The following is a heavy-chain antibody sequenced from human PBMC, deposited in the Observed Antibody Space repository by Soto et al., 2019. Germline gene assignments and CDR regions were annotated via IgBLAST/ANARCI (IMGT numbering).Heavy chain of an antibody. CDR3: ARDYDY. CDR2: INHSGST. Sequence: NPSETLSLTCAVYVGSCSGYYWSWIRQPPGKGLEWIGEINHSGSTNYNPSLKSRVTISVDTSKNQFSLKMSSVPAADTAVYYCARDYDYWGQGTLVTVSS. J-gene: IGHJ4*02. V-gene: IGHV4-34*01. CDR1: VGSCSGYY.